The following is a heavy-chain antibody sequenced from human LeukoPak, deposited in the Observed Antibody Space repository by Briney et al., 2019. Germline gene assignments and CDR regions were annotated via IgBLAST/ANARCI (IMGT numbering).Heavy chain of an antibody. V-gene: IGHV4-39*07. CDR3: ARGDMITFGGVIVLWCAFDI. Sequence: KASETLSLTCTVSGGSISSSSYYWGWIRQPPGKGLEWIGSIYYSGSTYYNPSLKSRVTISVDTSKNQFSLKLSSVTAADTAVYYCARGDMITFGGVIVLWCAFDIWGQGTMVTVSS. CDR1: GGSISSSSYY. J-gene: IGHJ3*02. CDR2: IYYSGST. D-gene: IGHD3-16*02.